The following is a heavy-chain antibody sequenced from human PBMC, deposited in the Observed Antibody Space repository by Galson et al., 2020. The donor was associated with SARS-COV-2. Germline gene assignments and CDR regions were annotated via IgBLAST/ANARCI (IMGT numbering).Heavy chain of an antibody. D-gene: IGHD6-13*01. J-gene: IGHJ4*02. CDR3: ARDLGFIGYSSSWYLDY. CDR2: IYYSGST. Sequence: SETLSLTCTVSGGSISSSSYYWGWIRQPPGKGLEWIGSIYYSGSTYYNPSLKSRVTISVDTSKNQFSLKLSSVTAADTAVYYCARDLGFIGYSSSWYLDYWGQGTLVTVSS. V-gene: IGHV4-39*07. CDR1: GGSISSSSYY.